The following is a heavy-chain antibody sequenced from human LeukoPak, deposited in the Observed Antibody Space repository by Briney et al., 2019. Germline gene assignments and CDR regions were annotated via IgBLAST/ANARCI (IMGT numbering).Heavy chain of an antibody. CDR2: IIPIFGTA. CDR1: GGTFSSYA. D-gene: IGHD2-2*02. V-gene: IGHV1-69*01. Sequence: ASVKVSCKASGGTFSSYAISWVRQAPGQGLEWMGGIIPIFGTANYAQKFQGRVTITADESTSTAYMELSSLRSEDTAVYYCARERAEAVLAAIGSNWFDPWGQGTLVTVSS. CDR3: ARERAEAVLAAIGSNWFDP. J-gene: IGHJ5*02.